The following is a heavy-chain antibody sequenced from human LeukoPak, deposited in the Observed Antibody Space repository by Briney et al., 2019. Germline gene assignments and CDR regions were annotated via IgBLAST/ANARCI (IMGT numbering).Heavy chain of an antibody. J-gene: IGHJ4*02. CDR1: GGSISSGSYY. CDR3: ARGPSTHYYDSSGYY. D-gene: IGHD3-22*01. V-gene: IGHV4-61*02. Sequence: PSETLSLTCTVSGGSISSGSYYWSWIRQPAGKGVEWIGRIYTSGSTNYNPSLKSRVTISVDTSKNQFSLKLSSVTAADTAVYYCARGPSTHYYDSSGYYWGQGFLVTVSS. CDR2: IYTSGST.